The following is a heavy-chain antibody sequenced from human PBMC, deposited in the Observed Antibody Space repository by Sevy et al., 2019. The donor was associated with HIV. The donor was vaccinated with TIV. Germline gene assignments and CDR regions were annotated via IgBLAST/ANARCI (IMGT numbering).Heavy chain of an antibody. D-gene: IGHD1-26*01. CDR1: GGSITSLY. J-gene: IGHJ5*01. V-gene: IGHV4-59*08. CDR3: AGENAWGRGYS. CDR2: IYYNGHI. Sequence: SETLSITCTVSGGSITSLYWNWIRQPPGKGLEWIANIYYNGHINYNPSLKSRVTLSLDTSKNQFSLRLSSVPAADTAMYYCAGENAWGRGYSGGQGTLVTVSS.